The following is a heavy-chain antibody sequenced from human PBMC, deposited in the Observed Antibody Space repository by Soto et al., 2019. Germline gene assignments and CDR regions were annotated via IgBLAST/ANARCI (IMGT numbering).Heavy chain of an antibody. J-gene: IGHJ6*03. CDR3: AIHFHCSGSYYSGNYYYYYMDV. D-gene: IGHD3-10*02. Sequence: SETLSLTCTVSGGSISSSSYYWGWIRQPPGKGLEWIGSIYYSGSTYYNPSLKSRVTISVDTSKNQFSLKLSSVTAADTAVYYCAIHFHCSGSYYSGNYYYYYMDVWGKGTTVTVSS. CDR2: IYYSGST. CDR1: GGSISSSSYY. V-gene: IGHV4-39*01.